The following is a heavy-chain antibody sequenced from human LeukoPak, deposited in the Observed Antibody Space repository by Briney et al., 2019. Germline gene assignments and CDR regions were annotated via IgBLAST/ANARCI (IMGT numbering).Heavy chain of an antibody. CDR3: ARGRFSSGSPPHGAFDI. CDR1: GFTFSSYS. V-gene: IGHV3-21*01. CDR2: ISSSSYI. J-gene: IGHJ3*02. D-gene: IGHD1-26*01. Sequence: GGSLRLSCAASGFTFSSYSMNWVRQAPGKGLEWVSSISSSSYIYYADSVKGRFTTSRDNAKNSLYLQMNSLRAEDTAVYYCARGRFSSGSPPHGAFDIWGQGTMVTVSS.